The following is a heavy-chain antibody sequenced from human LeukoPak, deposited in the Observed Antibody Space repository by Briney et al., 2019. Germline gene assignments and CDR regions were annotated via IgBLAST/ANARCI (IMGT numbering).Heavy chain of an antibody. CDR3: ATSDYGGLDY. Sequence: GGSLRLSCAASGFTFDTNAMNWVRKAPGKGLEWVAVISGGGGTTNYADSVKGRFTISRDNANNSLFLQMNSLRAEDTSVYYCATSDYGGLDYWGQGTLVTVSS. J-gene: IGHJ4*02. D-gene: IGHD4-23*01. CDR1: GFTFDTNA. V-gene: IGHV3-23*01. CDR2: ISGGGGTT.